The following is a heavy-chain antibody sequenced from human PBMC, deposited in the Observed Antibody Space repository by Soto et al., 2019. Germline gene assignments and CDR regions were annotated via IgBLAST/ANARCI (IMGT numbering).Heavy chain of an antibody. D-gene: IGHD6-19*01. CDR1: GYSITSGYY. CDR2: FYYGGST. CDR3: TRVVADLDY. Sequence: PSETLSLTCDVSGYSITSGYYWGWVRQPPGKGLEWIGSFYYGGSTFYNPSLKSRVTISVDASKNNFSLRLTSVTAADTAVYFCTRVVADLDYWGQGILVTVSS. V-gene: IGHV4-38-2*01. J-gene: IGHJ4*02.